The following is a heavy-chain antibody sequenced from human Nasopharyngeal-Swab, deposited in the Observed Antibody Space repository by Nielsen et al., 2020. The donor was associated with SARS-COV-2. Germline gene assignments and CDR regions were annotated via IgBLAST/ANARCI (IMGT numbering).Heavy chain of an antibody. Sequence: RSLKISCAASGFTFSSYGMHWVRQAPGKGLECVAVISYDGSNKYHADSVRGRFTISRDDSENTLYLQMNSLRPEDTAVYYCARDTSVDIVLLYYGMDVWGQGTTVTVSS. V-gene: IGHV3-30*03. J-gene: IGHJ6*02. D-gene: IGHD5-12*01. CDR1: GFTFSSYG. CDR2: ISYDGSNK. CDR3: ARDTSVDIVLLYYGMDV.